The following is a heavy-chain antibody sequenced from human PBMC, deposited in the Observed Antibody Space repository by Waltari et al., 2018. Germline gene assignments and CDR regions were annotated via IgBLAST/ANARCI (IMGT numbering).Heavy chain of an antibody. J-gene: IGHJ3*02. CDR1: GGTFSSYA. Sequence: QVQLVQSGAEVKKPGSSVKVSYTASGGTFSSYAISWVRQAPGQGLEWMGRIIPIFGTANYAQKFQGRVTITADKSTSTAYMELSSLRSEDTAVYYCARVANDFWSGYLNAFDIWGQGTMVTVSS. CDR2: IIPIFGTA. CDR3: ARVANDFWSGYLNAFDI. V-gene: IGHV1-69*08. D-gene: IGHD3-3*01.